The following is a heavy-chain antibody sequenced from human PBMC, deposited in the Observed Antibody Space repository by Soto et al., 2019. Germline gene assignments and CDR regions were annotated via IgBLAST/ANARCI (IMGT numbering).Heavy chain of an antibody. CDR1: GGSISSYY. D-gene: IGHD2-2*01. CDR3: ARWYCSSTSCYSDY. CDR2: IYYSGST. Sequence: SETLSLTCTVSGGSISSYYWSWIRQPPGKGLEWIGYIYYSGSTNYNPSLKSRVTISVDTSKNQFSLKLSSVTAADTAVYYCARWYCSSTSCYSDYWGQGTLVTVS. J-gene: IGHJ4*02. V-gene: IGHV4-59*08.